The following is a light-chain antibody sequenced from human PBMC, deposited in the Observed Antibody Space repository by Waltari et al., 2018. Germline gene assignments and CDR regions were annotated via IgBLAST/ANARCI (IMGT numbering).Light chain of an antibody. J-gene: IGKJ4*01. CDR2: WAS. Sequence: DIVMTQSPDSLAVSLGARATIKCKYSQSLLYSSNNKNSLALYQQKPGQPPKLLIYWASSRESGVPDRFSASGSGTDFTLTISSLQAEDVAVYYCQQYYSTPLTFGGGTKVEIK. V-gene: IGKV4-1*01. CDR3: QQYYSTPLT. CDR1: QSLLYSSNNKNS.